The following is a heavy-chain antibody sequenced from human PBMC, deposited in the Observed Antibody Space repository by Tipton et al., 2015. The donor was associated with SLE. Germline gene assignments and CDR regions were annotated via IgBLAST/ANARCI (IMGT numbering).Heavy chain of an antibody. J-gene: IGHJ4*02. V-gene: IGHV3-11*04. D-gene: IGHD7-27*01. CDR1: GFSFSDYY. CDR2: ISSSGTTI. Sequence: SLRLSCAAFGFSFSDYYMNWIRQAPGKGLEWVSYISSSGTTIYYADSVKGRFTISRDNAKNSLYLQMNSLRAEDTAVYYCARDRDLWGTRGYFDYWGQGTLVTVSS. CDR3: ARDRDLWGTRGYFDY.